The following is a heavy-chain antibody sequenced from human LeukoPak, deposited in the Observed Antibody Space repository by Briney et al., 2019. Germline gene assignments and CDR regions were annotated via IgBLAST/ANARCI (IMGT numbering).Heavy chain of an antibody. CDR1: GFTFSSYG. V-gene: IGHV3-23*01. CDR2: ISGSGGST. Sequence: PGGSLRLSCAASGFTFSSYGMSWVRQAPGKGLEWVSAISGSGGSTYYADSVKGRFTISRDNSKNTLYLQMNSLRAEDTAVYYCAKSPRWLQDYFDYWGQGTLVTVSS. D-gene: IGHD5-24*01. J-gene: IGHJ4*02. CDR3: AKSPRWLQDYFDY.